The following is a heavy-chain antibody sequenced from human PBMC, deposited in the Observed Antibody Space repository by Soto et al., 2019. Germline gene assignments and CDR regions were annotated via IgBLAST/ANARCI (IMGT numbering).Heavy chain of an antibody. CDR1: GGSISSSSYY. D-gene: IGHD1-26*01. J-gene: IGHJ4*02. Sequence: SVTLSLTRTGAGGSISSSSYYWGWIRQPPGKGLEWIGSIYYSGSTYYNPSLKSRVTISVDTSKNQFSLKLSSVTAADTAVYYFARRGIVGATTIDYWGQGTLVTVS. CDR3: ARRGIVGATTIDY. V-gene: IGHV4-39*01. CDR2: IYYSGST.